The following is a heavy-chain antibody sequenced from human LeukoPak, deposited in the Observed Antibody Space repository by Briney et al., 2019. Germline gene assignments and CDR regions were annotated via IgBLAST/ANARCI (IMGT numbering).Heavy chain of an antibody. CDR2: IKSDGST. Sequence: GGSLRLSCVVSGFTFSNSWMHWVRQAPGKGLVWVSRIKSDGSTSFADSVKGRFTISRDNAKNTLYLQMNSLRAEDTAVYYCARHCRSTSCLEYWGQGTLVTVSS. CDR1: GFTFSNSW. J-gene: IGHJ4*02. V-gene: IGHV3-74*01. D-gene: IGHD2-2*01. CDR3: ARHCRSTSCLEY.